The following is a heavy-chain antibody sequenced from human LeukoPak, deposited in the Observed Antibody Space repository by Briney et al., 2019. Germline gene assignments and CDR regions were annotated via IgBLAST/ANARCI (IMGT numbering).Heavy chain of an antibody. CDR3: ARDHGFSGGSYFDTFDI. Sequence: GASVKVSCKASGYIFTTYGISWVRQAPGQGVKWMGWISGFNDETNYAQKLQGRVTMTADTSTSTAYMDLRSLTSDDTAVYYCARDHGFSGGSYFDTFDIWGRGTMVTVSS. D-gene: IGHD1-26*01. V-gene: IGHV1-18*01. J-gene: IGHJ3*02. CDR2: ISGFNDET. CDR1: GYIFTTYG.